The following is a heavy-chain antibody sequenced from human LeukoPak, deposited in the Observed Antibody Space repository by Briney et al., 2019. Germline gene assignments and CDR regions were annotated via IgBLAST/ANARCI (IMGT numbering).Heavy chain of an antibody. Sequence: GGSLRLSCAASGFTFSSYEMSWVRQAPGKGLEWVSYIATSGSAIYHADSVKGRFTISRDDAKNSLYLQMNSLRVEDMAVYYCVRGGYCSSTICYWYNAFDMWGQGTMVTVSS. CDR1: GFTFSSYE. J-gene: IGHJ3*02. CDR3: VRGGYCSSTICYWYNAFDM. CDR2: IATSGSAI. D-gene: IGHD2-2*01. V-gene: IGHV3-48*03.